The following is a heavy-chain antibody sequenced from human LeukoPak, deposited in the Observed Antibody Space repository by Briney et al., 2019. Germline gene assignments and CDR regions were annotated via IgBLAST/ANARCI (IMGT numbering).Heavy chain of an antibody. D-gene: IGHD5-12*01. Sequence: SETLSLTCAVYGGSFSGYYWSWIRQPPGKGLEWIGEINHSGSTNYNPSLKSRVPISVDTSKNQFSLKLSSVTAADTAVYYCARRALFGDSGYDYNWFDPWGQGTLVTVSS. CDR2: INHSGST. CDR3: ARRALFGDSGYDYNWFDP. V-gene: IGHV4-34*01. J-gene: IGHJ5*02. CDR1: GGSFSGYY.